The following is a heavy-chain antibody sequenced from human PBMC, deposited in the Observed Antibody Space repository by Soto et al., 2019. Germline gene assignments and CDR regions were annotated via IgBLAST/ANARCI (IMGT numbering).Heavy chain of an antibody. Sequence: GGSLRLSCAASGFTFNNYGMHWVRQAPGKGLEWVAVIWNDGNGYYYANSVKGRFTISRDNSKNTLYLQMSSLRSEDTAVYYCARAIAAAGKALDYWGQGTLVTVSS. J-gene: IGHJ4*02. D-gene: IGHD6-13*01. CDR2: IWNDGNGY. V-gene: IGHV3-33*01. CDR1: GFTFNNYG. CDR3: ARAIAAAGKALDY.